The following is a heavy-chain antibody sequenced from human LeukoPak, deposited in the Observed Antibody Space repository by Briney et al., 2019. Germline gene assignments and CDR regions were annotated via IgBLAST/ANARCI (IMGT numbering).Heavy chain of an antibody. V-gene: IGHV4-30-4*08. CDR3: ARAVGYYYDSSGYLY. CDR1: GGSISSGDYY. D-gene: IGHD3-22*01. CDR2: IYYSGST. Sequence: PSQTLSLTCTVSGGSISSGDYYWSWIRQPPGKGLEWIGYIYYSGSTYYNPSLKSRVTISVDTSKNQFSLKLSSVTAADTAVYYCARAVGYYYDSSGYLYWGLGTLATVSS. J-gene: IGHJ4*02.